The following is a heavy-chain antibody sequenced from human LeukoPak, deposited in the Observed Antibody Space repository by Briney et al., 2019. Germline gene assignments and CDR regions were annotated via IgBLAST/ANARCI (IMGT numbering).Heavy chain of an antibody. J-gene: IGHJ4*02. V-gene: IGHV3-11*06. D-gene: IGHD4-17*01. CDR2: ISSSSSYT. Sequence: GGSLRLSCAASGFTFSDYYMSWIRQAPGKGLEWISFISSSSSYTNYADSVKGRFTISRDNTKNSLYLQMNNLRAEDTAVYYCARGGADYVIGYWGQGTLVIVSS. CDR3: ARGGADYVIGY. CDR1: GFTFSDYY.